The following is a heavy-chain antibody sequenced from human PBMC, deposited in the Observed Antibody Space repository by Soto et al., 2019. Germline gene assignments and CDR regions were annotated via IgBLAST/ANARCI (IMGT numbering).Heavy chain of an antibody. CDR1: GGSISSYY. CDR2: IYYSGST. CDR3: AREGIVVARGAGWFDP. V-gene: IGHV4-59*01. J-gene: IGHJ5*02. Sequence: KTSETLSLTCTVSGGSISSYYWSWIRQPPGKGLEWIGYIYYSGSTNYNPSLKSRVTISVDTSKNQFSLKLSSVTAADTAVYYCAREGIVVARGAGWFDPWGQGTLVTVSS. D-gene: IGHD6-13*01.